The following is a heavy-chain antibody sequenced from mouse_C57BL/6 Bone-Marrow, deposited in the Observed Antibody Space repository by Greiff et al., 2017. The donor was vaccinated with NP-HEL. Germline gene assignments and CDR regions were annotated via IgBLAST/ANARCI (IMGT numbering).Heavy chain of an antibody. CDR1: GYTFTTYW. J-gene: IGHJ3*01. D-gene: IGHD1-1*01. CDR2: IDPSDSYT. Sequence: QVQLQQPGAELVKPGASVKLSCKASGYTFTTYWMQWVKQRPGQGLEWIGEIDPSDSYTNYNQKFKGKATLTVDTSSSPANMQLSSLTSEDSAVYYCARKAYYGRSYEFAYWGQGTLGTVSA. CDR3: ARKAYYGRSYEFAY. V-gene: IGHV1-50*01.